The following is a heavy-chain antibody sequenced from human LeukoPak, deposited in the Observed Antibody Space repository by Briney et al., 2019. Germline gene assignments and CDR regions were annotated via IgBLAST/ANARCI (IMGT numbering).Heavy chain of an antibody. CDR3: AASGGIVATKERIDY. J-gene: IGHJ4*02. CDR2: IYYSGST. Sequence: SETLSLTCTVSGDSISSGGYCWSWIRQHPGKGLEWIGYIYYSGSTNYNPSLKSRVTISVDTSKNQFSLKLSSVTAADTAVYYCAASGGIVATKERIDYWGQGTLVTVSS. CDR1: GDSISSGGYC. V-gene: IGHV4-61*08. D-gene: IGHD5-12*01.